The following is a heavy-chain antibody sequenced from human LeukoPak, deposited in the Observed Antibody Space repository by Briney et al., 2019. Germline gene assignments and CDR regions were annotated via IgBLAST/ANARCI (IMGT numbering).Heavy chain of an antibody. CDR2: INPDGSST. CDR1: GFTFSSYW. V-gene: IGHV3-74*01. D-gene: IGHD6-19*01. Sequence: GGSLRLSSAASGFTFSSYWMHWVRQAPGKGLVWVLRINPDGSSTTYADSVKGRFTMSRDNAANMLYLQMNSLRADDTAVYYCVRGIAGAANDHWGQGTLVTVSS. CDR3: VRGIAGAANDH. J-gene: IGHJ4*02.